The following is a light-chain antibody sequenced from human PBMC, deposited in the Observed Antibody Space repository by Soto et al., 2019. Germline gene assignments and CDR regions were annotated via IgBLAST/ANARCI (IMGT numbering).Light chain of an antibody. J-gene: IGLJ1*01. V-gene: IGLV2-11*01. CDR3: CSFAGGLFV. CDR2: DVT. Sequence: QSVLTQPRSVSGPPGKSVTIPCTGTSGDVGLHNFVSWYQQRPGTAPKLMMNDVTERPSGVPDRFSGSKSGNTASLTISGLQAEDEADYYCCSFAGGLFVFGTGTKVTVL. CDR1: SGDVGLHNF.